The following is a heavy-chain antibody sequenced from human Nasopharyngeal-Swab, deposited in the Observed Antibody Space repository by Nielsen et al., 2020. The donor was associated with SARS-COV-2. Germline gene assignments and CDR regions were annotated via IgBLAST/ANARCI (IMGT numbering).Heavy chain of an antibody. CDR3: AKGEWELL. D-gene: IGHD1-26*01. CDR2: ISYDGSNK. J-gene: IGHJ4*02. CDR1: GFPFSSFG. Sequence: GGSLRLSCPPSGFPFSSFGMHWVRQAPGKGLEWVAVISYDGSNKYYADSVKGRFTISRDNSKNTLYLQMNSLRAEDTAVYYCAKGEWELLWGQGTLVTVSS. V-gene: IGHV3-30*18.